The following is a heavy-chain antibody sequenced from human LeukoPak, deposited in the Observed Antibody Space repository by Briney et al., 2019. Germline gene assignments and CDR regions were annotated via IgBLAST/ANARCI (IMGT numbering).Heavy chain of an antibody. D-gene: IGHD3-22*01. Sequence: GGSLRLSCAAPGFTFSRNAMNWVRQAPGKGLEWVAAISGNGLGTYADSVKGRFNISRDNSRNTLYLHMNSLRIEDTAFYYCAKDANFLRSSGYLIPIDFWGQGTLVTVSS. CDR3: AKDANFLRSSGYLIPIDF. J-gene: IGHJ4*02. V-gene: IGHV3-23*01. CDR1: GFTFSRNA. CDR2: ISGNGLGT.